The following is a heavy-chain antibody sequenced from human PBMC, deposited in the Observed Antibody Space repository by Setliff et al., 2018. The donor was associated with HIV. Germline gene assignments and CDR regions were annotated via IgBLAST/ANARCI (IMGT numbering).Heavy chain of an antibody. D-gene: IGHD6-19*01. V-gene: IGHV3-9*03. CDR1: GFTFGDYA. J-gene: IGHJ3*02. Sequence: PGGSLSLSCAASGFTFGDYAMHWVRQAPGKGLEWVSGISWNSGSIGYADSVKGRFTISRDNAKNSLYLQMNSLRAEDMALYYCAKQYGPRHSSGPDDAFDIWGQGTMVTVSS. CDR2: ISWNSGSI. CDR3: AKQYGPRHSSGPDDAFDI.